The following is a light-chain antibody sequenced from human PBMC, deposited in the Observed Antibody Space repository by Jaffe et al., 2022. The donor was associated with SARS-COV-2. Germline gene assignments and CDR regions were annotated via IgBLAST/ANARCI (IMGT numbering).Light chain of an antibody. Sequence: QSALTQPPSASGSPGQSVTISCTGTSSDVGGYDYVSWYQQHPGKAPKVMIYEVTKRPSGVPDRFSGSKSGNTASLTVSGLQTEDEAEYYCSSYADNNNYVFGTGTKVTVL. J-gene: IGLJ1*01. CDR2: EVT. CDR1: SSDVGGYDY. V-gene: IGLV2-8*01. CDR3: SSYADNNNYV.